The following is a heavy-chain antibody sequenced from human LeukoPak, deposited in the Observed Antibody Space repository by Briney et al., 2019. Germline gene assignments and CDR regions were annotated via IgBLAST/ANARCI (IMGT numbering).Heavy chain of an antibody. V-gene: IGHV4-34*01. CDR2: VFLGGIT. D-gene: IGHD3-16*02. Sequence: KSSETLSLTCAVYNGSLSGYFWTWIRQSPGQGLEWIGEVFLGGITNYNPSLKSRVTISVDTSKNQVSLKLTSVTTADTAVYYCARGTMWLQLYAAQQFDSWGHGTLVAVSS. CDR1: NGSLSGYF. J-gene: IGHJ5*01. CDR3: ARGTMWLQLYAAQQFDS.